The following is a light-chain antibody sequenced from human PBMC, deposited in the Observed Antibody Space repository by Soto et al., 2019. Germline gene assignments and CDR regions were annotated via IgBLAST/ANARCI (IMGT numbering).Light chain of an antibody. Sequence: QSVLTQPASVSGSPGQSITISCTGTSSDVVGYNYVSWYQQHPGKAPKFMIYDVSNRPSGVSNRFSGSKSGNTASLTSSGLQAEDEADYYCSSYTTSNTRQIVFGTGTKLTVL. CDR1: SSDVVGYNY. CDR3: SSYTTSNTRQIV. V-gene: IGLV2-14*01. CDR2: DVS. J-gene: IGLJ1*01.